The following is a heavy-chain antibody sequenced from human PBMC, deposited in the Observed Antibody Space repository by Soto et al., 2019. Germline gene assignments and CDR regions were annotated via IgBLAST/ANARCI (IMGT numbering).Heavy chain of an antibody. D-gene: IGHD6-6*01. V-gene: IGHV5-51*01. J-gene: IGHJ6*02. CDR1: GYSFASYW. CDR3: ARTRSFTLGFYYDGMDV. Sequence: GESLKISCRGSGYSFASYWIGWVRQMPGKDLEWMGIIYPGDSDTRYSPSFQGQVTISADKSHRTAYLQWTSLKASDTALYYCARTRSFTLGFYYDGMDVWGQGTTVTVSS. CDR2: IYPGDSDT.